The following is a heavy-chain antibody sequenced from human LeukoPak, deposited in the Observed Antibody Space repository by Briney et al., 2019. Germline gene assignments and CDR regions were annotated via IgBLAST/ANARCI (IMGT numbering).Heavy chain of an antibody. CDR3: ARAGWSYYFDY. D-gene: IGHD6-19*01. Sequence: SETLSLTCTVSACSISSYYWSWIRQPAGKGLEWIWRIYTSGSTNYNPSLKSRVTISVDKSKNQFSLKLRSVTAADTAVYYCARAGWSYYFDYWGQGTLVTVSS. CDR1: ACSISSYY. CDR2: IYTSGST. J-gene: IGHJ4*02. V-gene: IGHV4-4*07.